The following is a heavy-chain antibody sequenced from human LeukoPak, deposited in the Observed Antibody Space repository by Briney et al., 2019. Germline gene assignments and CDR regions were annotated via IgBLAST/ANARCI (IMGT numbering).Heavy chain of an antibody. CDR1: GYTFTSYW. J-gene: IGHJ3*01. CDR2: IYPGADSDL. CDR3: ARNHYYGAGTYWNVFGAFDF. V-gene: IGHV5-51*01. D-gene: IGHD3-10*01. Sequence: GESLKISCKGSGYTFTSYWIGWVRQMPDKGLEWMAIIYPGADSDLRYSPSFQGQVTISVDKSINTAYLQWSSLKASDTAMYYCARNHYYGAGTYWNVFGAFDFWGQGTMVAVSS.